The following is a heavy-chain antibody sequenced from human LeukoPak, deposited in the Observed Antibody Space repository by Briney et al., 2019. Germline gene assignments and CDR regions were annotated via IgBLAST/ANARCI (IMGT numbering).Heavy chain of an antibody. J-gene: IGHJ4*02. Sequence: PGGSLRLSCSASGFTFSSYGVHWVRQAPGKGLEWVAVIWYDGSNKYYADSVKGRFTISRDNSKNTLYLQMNSLRAEDTAVYYCARDLRLRSSLDYWGQGTLVTVSS. V-gene: IGHV3-33*01. CDR1: GFTFSSYG. D-gene: IGHD2-2*01. CDR3: ARDLRLRSSLDY. CDR2: IWYDGSNK.